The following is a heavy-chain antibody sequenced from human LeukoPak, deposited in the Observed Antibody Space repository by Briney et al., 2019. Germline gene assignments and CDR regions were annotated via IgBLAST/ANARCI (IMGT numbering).Heavy chain of an antibody. J-gene: IGHJ5*02. CDR2: ISGSGGST. V-gene: IGHV3-23*01. Sequence: GGSLRLSCAASGFMFSSYWMSWVRQAPGKGLEWVSAISGSGGSTYYADSVKGRFTISRDNSKNTLYLQMNSLRAEDTAVYYCAKTASGSYLTLSSWFDPWGQGTLVTVSS. CDR1: GFMFSSYW. D-gene: IGHD3-10*01. CDR3: AKTASGSYLTLSSWFDP.